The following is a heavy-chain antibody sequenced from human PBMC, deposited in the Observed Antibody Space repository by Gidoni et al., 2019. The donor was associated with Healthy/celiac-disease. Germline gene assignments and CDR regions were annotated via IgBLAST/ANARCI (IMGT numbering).Heavy chain of an antibody. Sequence: EVQLVESGGGLVPPGRSLRLPSAASGFTFDDYAMHWVRQAPGKGLEWVSGISWNSGSIGYADSVKGRFTISRDNAKNSLYLQMNSLRAEDTALYYCAKRTGGVYSSGWYYFDYWGQGTLVTVSS. CDR3: AKRTGGVYSSGWYYFDY. CDR1: GFTFDDYA. V-gene: IGHV3-9*01. J-gene: IGHJ4*02. D-gene: IGHD6-19*01. CDR2: ISWNSGSI.